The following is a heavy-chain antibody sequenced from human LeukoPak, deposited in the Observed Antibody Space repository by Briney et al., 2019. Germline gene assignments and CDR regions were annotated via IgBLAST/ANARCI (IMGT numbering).Heavy chain of an antibody. CDR1: GGSISSGGYY. J-gene: IGHJ4*02. V-gene: IGHV4-31*03. CDR2: IYYSGST. Sequence: SQTLSLTCTVSGGSISSGGYYWSWIRQHPGKGLEWIGYIYYSGSTYYNPSLKSRVTISVDTSKNQFSLKLSSVTAADTAVYYCARVAESGYGSESFLDYWGQGTLVTVSS. D-gene: IGHD3-10*01. CDR3: ARVAESGYGSESFLDY.